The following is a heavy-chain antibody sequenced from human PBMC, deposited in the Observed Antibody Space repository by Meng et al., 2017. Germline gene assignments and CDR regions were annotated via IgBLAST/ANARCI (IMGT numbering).Heavy chain of an antibody. CDR2: INPNSGGT. V-gene: IGHV1-2*06. CDR3: YGDYSQGPN. D-gene: IGHD4-17*01. CDR1: GYTFTGYY. J-gene: IGHJ4*02. Sequence: PGQSGEEVQQPGAPVQAARKASGYTFTGYYMHWVRQAPGQGLEWMGRINPNSGGTNYAQKVQGRVTMTRDTSISTAYMELSRLRSDDTAVYYCYGDYSQGPNWGQGTLVTVSS.